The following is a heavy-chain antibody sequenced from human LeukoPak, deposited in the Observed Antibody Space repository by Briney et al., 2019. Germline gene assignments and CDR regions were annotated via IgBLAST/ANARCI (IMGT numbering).Heavy chain of an antibody. J-gene: IGHJ4*02. D-gene: IGHD2-2*01. Sequence: GGSLRLSCAASGFTFSSYAMSWVRQAPGKGLEWVSVISGSGGSTCYADSVKGRFTISRDNSKNTLYLQMTSLRAEDTAVYFCAKYQNLGYCSATRCSNFDYWGQGTLVTVSS. V-gene: IGHV3-23*01. CDR1: GFTFSSYA. CDR2: ISGSGGST. CDR3: AKYQNLGYCSATRCSNFDY.